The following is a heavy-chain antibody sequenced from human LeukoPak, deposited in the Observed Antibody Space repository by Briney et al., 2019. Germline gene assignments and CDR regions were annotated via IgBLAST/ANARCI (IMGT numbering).Heavy chain of an antibody. CDR1: GGSISSSSYY. J-gene: IGHJ4*02. Sequence: PSETLSLTCTVSGGSISSSSYYWGLIRQPPGKGLEWIGSIYYSGSTYYNPSLKSRVTISVDTSKNQFSLKLSSVTAADTAVYYCASRARLVLRYFDYWGQGTLVTVSS. CDR2: IYYSGST. V-gene: IGHV4-39*07. CDR3: ASRARLVLRYFDY. D-gene: IGHD6-19*01.